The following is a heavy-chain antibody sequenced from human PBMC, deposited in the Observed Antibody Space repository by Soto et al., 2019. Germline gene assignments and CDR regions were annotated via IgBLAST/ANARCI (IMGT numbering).Heavy chain of an antibody. CDR3: ATRGTRGQFDS. CDR2: TSYDASNK. J-gene: IGHJ4*02. Sequence: QVQLVESGGGVVQPGRSLRLSCVGSGFSFSTYGMHWLRQPPGKGLEWVAVTSYDASNKYYADSVKGRFTISRDNSKKPPYLQMDSLRAEDTAVYYCATRGTRGQFDSWGQGTLVTVSS. D-gene: IGHD3-16*01. V-gene: IGHV3-30*03. CDR1: GFSFSTYG.